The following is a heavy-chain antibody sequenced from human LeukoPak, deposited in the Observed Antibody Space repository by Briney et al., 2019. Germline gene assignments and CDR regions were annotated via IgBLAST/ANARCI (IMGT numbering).Heavy chain of an antibody. Sequence: SETLSLTCAVSGGSFSGYYWSWIRQPPGKGLEWIGEINHSGSTNYNPSLKSRVTISVDTSKNQFSLKLSSVTAADTAVYYCARGGPDYYDSSGYYYFDYWGQGTLVTVSS. D-gene: IGHD3-22*01. J-gene: IGHJ4*02. CDR3: ARGGPDYYDSSGYYYFDY. CDR1: GGSFSGYY. V-gene: IGHV4-34*01. CDR2: INHSGST.